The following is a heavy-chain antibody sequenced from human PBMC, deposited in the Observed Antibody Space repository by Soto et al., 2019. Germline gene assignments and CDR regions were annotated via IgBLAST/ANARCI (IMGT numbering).Heavy chain of an antibody. Sequence: ASVKVSCKASGYTFTSYGISWVRQAPGQGLEWMGWISAYNGNTNYAQKLQGRVTMTTDTSTSTAYMELRSLRSDDTAVYYCARDNPSSNDFWSGYLHYYYGMDVWGQGTTVNVSS. CDR1: GYTFTSYG. CDR3: ARDNPSSNDFWSGYLHYYYGMDV. CDR2: ISAYNGNT. J-gene: IGHJ6*02. V-gene: IGHV1-18*01. D-gene: IGHD3-3*01.